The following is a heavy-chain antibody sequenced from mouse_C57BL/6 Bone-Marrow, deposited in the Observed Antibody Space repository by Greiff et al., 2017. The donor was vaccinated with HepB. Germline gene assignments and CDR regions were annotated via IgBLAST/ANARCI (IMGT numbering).Heavy chain of an antibody. CDR2: ISSGSSTI. Sequence: EVKVEESGGGLVKPGGSLKLSCAASGFTFSDYGMHWVRQAPEKGLEWVAYISSGSSTIYYADTVKGRFTISRDNAKNTLFLQMTSLRSEDTAMYYCARAGRRGFDYWGQGTTLTVSS. V-gene: IGHV5-17*01. CDR3: ARAGRRGFDY. CDR1: GFTFSDYG. J-gene: IGHJ2*01. D-gene: IGHD3-3*01.